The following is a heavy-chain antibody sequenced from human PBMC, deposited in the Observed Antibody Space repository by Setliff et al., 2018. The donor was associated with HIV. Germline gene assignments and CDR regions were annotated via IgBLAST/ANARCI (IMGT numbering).Heavy chain of an antibody. D-gene: IGHD3-22*01. CDR1: GGSFNGYY. V-gene: IGHV4-34*10. CDR3: ARYRYYYDSSGYGRGFDP. CDR2: INHSGST. J-gene: IGHJ5*02. Sequence: SETLSLTCAVYGGSFNGYYWSWIRQPPGKGLEWIGEINHSGSTNYNPSLKSRVTMSVDKSKNQFSLRLNSVTAADTAVYYGARYRYYYDSSGYGRGFDPWGQGTLATVSS.